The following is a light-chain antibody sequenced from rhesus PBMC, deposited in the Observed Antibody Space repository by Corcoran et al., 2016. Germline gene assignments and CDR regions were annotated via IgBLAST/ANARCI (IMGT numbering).Light chain of an antibody. V-gene: IGKV3-42*03. CDR2: DGS. CDR1: QTVSSN. CDR3: LQYSDWPLT. J-gene: IGKJ4*01. Sequence: PGERATISCRASQTVSSNSAWYQQKPGQAPSLLLYDGSRRATGIPDRCSGSGSGTAFTVTISSLEPEDSAIYYCLQYSDWPLTFGGGTKVGI.